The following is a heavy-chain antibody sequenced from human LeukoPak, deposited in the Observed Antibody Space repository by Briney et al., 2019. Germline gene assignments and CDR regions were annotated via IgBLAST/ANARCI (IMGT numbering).Heavy chain of an antibody. CDR2: ISGSGGST. Sequence: PGGSLRLSCAASGFTFSSHAMSWVRQAPGKGLEWVSAISGSGGSTYYADSVKGRFTISRDNSKNTLYLQMNSLRAEDTAVYYCAKTPTYYYDSSGVRAFDIWGQGTMVTVSS. CDR1: GFTFSSHA. D-gene: IGHD3-22*01. CDR3: AKTPTYYYDSSGVRAFDI. V-gene: IGHV3-23*01. J-gene: IGHJ3*02.